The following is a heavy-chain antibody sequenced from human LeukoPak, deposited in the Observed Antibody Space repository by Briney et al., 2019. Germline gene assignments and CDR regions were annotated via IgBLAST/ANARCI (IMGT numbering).Heavy chain of an antibody. CDR2: IIPILGTA. Sequence: SVKVSCKASGGTFSSYTISWVRQAPGQGLEWMGRIIPILGTANYAQKFQGRVTITTDESTSTAYMELSSLRSEDTAVYYCARASSKEMATIGFDYWGQGTLVTVSS. J-gene: IGHJ4*02. V-gene: IGHV1-69*16. CDR3: ARASSKEMATIGFDY. CDR1: GGTFSSYT. D-gene: IGHD5-24*01.